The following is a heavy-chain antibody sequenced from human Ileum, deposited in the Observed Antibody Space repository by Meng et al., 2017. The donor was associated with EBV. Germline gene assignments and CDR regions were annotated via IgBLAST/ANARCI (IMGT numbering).Heavy chain of an antibody. CDR1: DDSTIRSNW. Sequence: QVQLHDSGPRLVKPSGPLSLTCSVSDDSTIRSNWWSWVRQPPGKGLEWIGEILHAGVTNYNPSLKSRVSMSVDRSRIQASLNLNSVTAADTAIYYCARGEDYTWDVWGQGILVTVSS. CDR2: ILHAGVT. D-gene: IGHD3-16*01. CDR3: ARGEDYTWDV. V-gene: IGHV4-4*02. J-gene: IGHJ4*02.